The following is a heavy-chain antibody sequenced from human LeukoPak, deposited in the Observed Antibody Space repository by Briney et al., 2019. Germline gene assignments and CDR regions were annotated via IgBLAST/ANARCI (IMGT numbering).Heavy chain of an antibody. J-gene: IGHJ4*02. CDR3: AKDLEKWLQSIDY. Sequence: TGGSLRLSCAASGFTFSSYGMHWVRQAPGKGLEWVAFIRYDGSNKNYADSLKGRFTISTDNSKNTLYLQINSLRPEDTAVYYCAKDLEKWLQSIDYWGQGTLVTVSS. V-gene: IGHV3-30*02. CDR1: GFTFSSYG. CDR2: IRYDGSNK. D-gene: IGHD5-24*01.